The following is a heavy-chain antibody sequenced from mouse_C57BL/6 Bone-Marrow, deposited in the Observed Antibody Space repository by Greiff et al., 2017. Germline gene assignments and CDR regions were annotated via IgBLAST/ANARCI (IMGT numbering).Heavy chain of an antibody. CDR1: GYAFSSSW. CDR2: IYPGDGDT. Sequence: VQLQQSGPELVKPGASVKISCKASGYAFSSSWMNWVKQRPGKGLEWIGRIYPGDGDTNYNGKFKGKATLTADKSSSTAYMHLSSLTSEDSAVYFCARDDYYGSSYGYFDVWGTGTTVTVSS. J-gene: IGHJ1*03. V-gene: IGHV1-82*01. D-gene: IGHD1-1*01. CDR3: ARDDYYGSSYGYFDV.